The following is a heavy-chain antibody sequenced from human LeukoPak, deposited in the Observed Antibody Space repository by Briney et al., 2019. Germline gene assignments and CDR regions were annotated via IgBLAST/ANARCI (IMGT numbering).Heavy chain of an antibody. CDR1: GGSISSYY. V-gene: IGHV4-4*09. J-gene: IGHJ6*03. D-gene: IGHD3-3*01. CDR2: IYTSGST. Sequence: SETLSLTCTVSGGSISSYYWSWIRQPPGKGLEWIRYIYTSGSTNYNPSLKSRVTISVDTSKNQFSLKLSSVTAADTAVYYCARHSTTIFGVVPNYYYYMDVWGKGTTVTVSS. CDR3: ARHSTTIFGVVPNYYYYMDV.